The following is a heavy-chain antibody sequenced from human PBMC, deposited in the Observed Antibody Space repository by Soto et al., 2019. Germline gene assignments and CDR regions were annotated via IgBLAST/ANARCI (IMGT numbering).Heavy chain of an antibody. CDR3: SRSGSYGDYGFYYYYMDV. J-gene: IGHJ6*03. CDR2: IYYSGST. V-gene: IGHV4-59*01. D-gene: IGHD4-17*01. CDR1: GGSISSYY. Sequence: SETLSLTCTVSGGSISSYYWSWIRQPPGKGLEWIGYIYYSGSTNYNPSLKSRVTISVDTSKNQFSLKLSSVTAADTAVYYCSRSGSYGDYGFYYYYMDVWGKGTTVTVSS.